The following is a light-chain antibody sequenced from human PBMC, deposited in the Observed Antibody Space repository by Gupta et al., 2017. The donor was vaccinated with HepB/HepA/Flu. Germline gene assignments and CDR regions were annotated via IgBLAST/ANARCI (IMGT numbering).Light chain of an antibody. Sequence: QSALTQPPSVSGSPGQSITISCAGTSSDVGSYNLVSWYQQHPGKAPKLMIYEVSKRPSGVSNRFSGSKSGNTASLTSSGLQAEDEADYYCCSYAGSSTLVFGGGTKLTVL. CDR1: SSDVGSYNL. V-gene: IGLV2-23*02. CDR3: CSYAGSSTLV. CDR2: EVS. J-gene: IGLJ2*01.